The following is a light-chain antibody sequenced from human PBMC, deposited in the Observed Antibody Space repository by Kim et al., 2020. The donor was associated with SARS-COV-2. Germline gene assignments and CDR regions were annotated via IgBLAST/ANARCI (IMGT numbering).Light chain of an antibody. CDR2: DVT. CDR3: SSYTSSSTVV. Sequence: QSITISCTGTSSVVGSYNYVSWYQQHPGKAPKLMIYDVTKRPSGVSNRFSGSKSGNTASLTISGLQAEDEADYYCSSYTSSSTVVFGGGTQLTVL. V-gene: IGLV2-14*04. CDR1: SSVVGSYNY. J-gene: IGLJ2*01.